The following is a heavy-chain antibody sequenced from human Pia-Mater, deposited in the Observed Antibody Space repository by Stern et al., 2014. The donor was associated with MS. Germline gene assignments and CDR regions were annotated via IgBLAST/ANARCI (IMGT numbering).Heavy chain of an antibody. V-gene: IGHV3-30*18. CDR2: ISYDGSNK. D-gene: IGHD3-10*01. Sequence: VQLVESGGGVVQPGRSLRLSCAASGFTFSSYGMHWVRQAPGKGLEWVAVISYDGSNKDYADSVKGRFPISRDNSKNTLYLQMNSLRAEDTAVYYCAKDLPYYYGSGFLWGQGTLVTVSS. CDR1: GFTFSSYG. J-gene: IGHJ1*01. CDR3: AKDLPYYYGSGFL.